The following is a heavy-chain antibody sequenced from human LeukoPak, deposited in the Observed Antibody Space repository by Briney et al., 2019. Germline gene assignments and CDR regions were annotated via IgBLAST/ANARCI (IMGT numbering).Heavy chain of an antibody. CDR3: ASSGFCSGGSCSLRYWYFDL. J-gene: IGHJ2*01. Sequence: GGSLRLSCAASGFTFSTYSMNWVRQAPGKGLEWVSYISSSSSIIHYADSVKGRFTISRDNAKNSLYLQMNSLRAEDTAVYYCASSGFCSGGSCSLRYWYFDLWGRGILVTVSS. CDR2: ISSSSSII. V-gene: IGHV3-48*04. CDR1: GFTFSTYS. D-gene: IGHD2-15*01.